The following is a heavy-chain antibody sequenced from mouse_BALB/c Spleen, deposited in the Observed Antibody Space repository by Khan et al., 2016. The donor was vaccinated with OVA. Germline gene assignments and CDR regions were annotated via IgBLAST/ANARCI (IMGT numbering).Heavy chain of an antibody. Sequence: EVELVESGPGLVKPSQSLSLTCTVTGYSITSDYAWNWIRQFPGNKLEWMGYISSTGSTRYNPSLKSRISITRDTSKNQFFLHFNSVTTEDTATYYCARSLYYSDSYAMDYWGQGTSVTVSA. CDR1: GYSITSDYA. CDR3: ARSLYYSDSYAMDY. D-gene: IGHD2-13*01. CDR2: ISSTGST. J-gene: IGHJ4*01. V-gene: IGHV3-2*02.